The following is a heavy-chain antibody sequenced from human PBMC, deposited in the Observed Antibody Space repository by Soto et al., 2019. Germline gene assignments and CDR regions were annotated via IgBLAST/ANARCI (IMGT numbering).Heavy chain of an antibody. D-gene: IGHD3-22*01. V-gene: IGHV3-11*03. Sequence: AGGSLRLSCASSGFTFRNYGMSWVRQAPGKGLEWVSYISSSSSYTNYADSVKGRFTISRDNAKNSLYLQMNSLRAEDTAVYYCARYRRVVVITWDYFDYWGQGTLVTVSS. J-gene: IGHJ4*02. CDR3: ARYRRVVVITWDYFDY. CDR1: GFTFRNYG. CDR2: ISSSSSYT.